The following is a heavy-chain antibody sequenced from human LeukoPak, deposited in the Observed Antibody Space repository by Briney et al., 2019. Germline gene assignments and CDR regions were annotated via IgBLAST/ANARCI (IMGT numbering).Heavy chain of an antibody. CDR1: GGSISSSNYY. D-gene: IGHD3-10*01. V-gene: IGHV4-39*07. CDR2: IYYSGST. J-gene: IGHJ6*03. Sequence: SETLSLTCTVSGGSISSSNYYWGWIRQPPGKGLEWIGSIYYSGSTYYNPSLKSRVTISVDTSKNQFSLKLSSVTAADTAVYYCARGEEYYGSGSQIRYYYYYYMDVWGKGTTVTVSS. CDR3: ARGEEYYGSGSQIRYYYYYYMDV.